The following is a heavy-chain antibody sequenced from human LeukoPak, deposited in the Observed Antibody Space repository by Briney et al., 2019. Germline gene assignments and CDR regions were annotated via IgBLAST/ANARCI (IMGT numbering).Heavy chain of an antibody. J-gene: IGHJ4*02. Sequence: ASETLSLTCTVSGGSTSSSSYYWSWIRQPPGKGLEWIGYIYYSGSTNYNPSLESRVTISVDTSKNRLSLKLSSVTAADTAVYYCARVRRGYSSGWIDYWGQGTLVTVSS. D-gene: IGHD6-19*01. CDR1: GGSTSSSSYY. V-gene: IGHV4-61*01. CDR2: IYYSGST. CDR3: ARVRRGYSSGWIDY.